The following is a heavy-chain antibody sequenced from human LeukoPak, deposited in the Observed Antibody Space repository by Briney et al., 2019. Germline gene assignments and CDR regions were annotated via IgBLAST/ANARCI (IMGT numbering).Heavy chain of an antibody. CDR3: ANVRGNWGLGP. V-gene: IGHV4-34*01. CDR2: IDHSGNT. J-gene: IGHJ5*02. Sequence: SETLSLTCAVYGNSFSGYYWNWIRQPPGKGLEWIGEIDHSGNTNYNPSLKSRVTISVDTSKTQFSLELSSVTAADTAVYYCANVRGNWGLGPWGQGTLVTVSS. D-gene: IGHD7-27*01. CDR1: GNSFSGYY.